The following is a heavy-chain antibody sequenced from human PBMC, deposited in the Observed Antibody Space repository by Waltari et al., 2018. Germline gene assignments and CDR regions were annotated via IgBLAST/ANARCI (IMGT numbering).Heavy chain of an antibody. V-gene: IGHV3-48*03. CDR2: ISDGSSTI. D-gene: IGHD3-10*01. Sequence: EVQLVESGGGLVQPGGSLRLSCAASGFTFSSYEMNWVRQAPGKGLVWFSYISDGSSTISYADSVKGRFTISRDNAKNSLYLQMNSLRAEDTAVYYCARGGGIGEAQDYWGQGTLVTVSS. CDR3: ARGGGIGEAQDY. J-gene: IGHJ4*02. CDR1: GFTFSSYE.